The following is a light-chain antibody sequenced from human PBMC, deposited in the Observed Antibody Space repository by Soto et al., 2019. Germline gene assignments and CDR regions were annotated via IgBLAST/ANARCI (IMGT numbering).Light chain of an antibody. J-gene: IGKJ1*01. CDR3: QQYGSTPRT. CDR1: QSVSNSY. V-gene: IGKV3-20*01. CDR2: GAS. Sequence: EIVLTQSPGTLSLSPGERATLSCRASQSVSNSYLAWYQQKPGQAPRLLIYGASNRATGIPDGFSGSGSGADFTLTISRLEPEDFAVYYCQQYGSTPRTFGQGTKVEIK.